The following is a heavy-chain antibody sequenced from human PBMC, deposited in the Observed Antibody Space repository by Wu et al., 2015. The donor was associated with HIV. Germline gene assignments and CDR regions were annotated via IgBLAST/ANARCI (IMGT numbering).Heavy chain of an antibody. CDR3: ARGRSRRGRFDLVYYLYLIS. J-gene: IGHJ4*02. CDR2: MNPNSGNT. D-gene: IGHD3-10*01. V-gene: IGHV1-8*01. CDR1: GYTFTSFD. Sequence: QVQLVESGAEVKKPGASVRISCKASGYTFTSFDINWVRQATGQGLEWMGWMNPNSGNTGYAQKFQGRVTMTRNTSISVAYMELSSLKSEDTGVYYCARGRSRRGRFDLVYYLYLISWGQGTLVTVSS.